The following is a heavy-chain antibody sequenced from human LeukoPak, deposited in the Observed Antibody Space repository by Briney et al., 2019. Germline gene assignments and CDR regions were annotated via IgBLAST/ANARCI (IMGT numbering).Heavy chain of an antibody. Sequence: VKVSCKASGYSFTSHYMHWVRQAPGQGLEWMGLINPSGSSTLYAQKFQGRVTMTRDMSTTTDYMELSSLRSEDTAVYYCASTMSFDSSGYQGVHYWGQGTLVTVSS. J-gene: IGHJ4*02. CDR1: GYSFTSHY. CDR3: ASTMSFDSSGYQGVHY. V-gene: IGHV1-46*01. D-gene: IGHD3-22*01. CDR2: INPSGSST.